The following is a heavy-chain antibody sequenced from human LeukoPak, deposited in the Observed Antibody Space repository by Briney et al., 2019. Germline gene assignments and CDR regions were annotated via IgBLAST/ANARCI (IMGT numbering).Heavy chain of an antibody. CDR1: GFTFSSYG. CDR2: ISSSGSTI. CDR3: ARDRCGGDCAYWYFDL. J-gene: IGHJ2*01. V-gene: IGHV3-48*02. Sequence: GGSLRLSCAVSGFTFSSYGMNWVRQAPGKGLEWVSYISSSGSTIYYADSVKGRFTISRDNAKNSLFLQLNSLRDDDTAVYYCARDRCGGDCAYWYFDLWGRGTLVTVSS. D-gene: IGHD2-21*02.